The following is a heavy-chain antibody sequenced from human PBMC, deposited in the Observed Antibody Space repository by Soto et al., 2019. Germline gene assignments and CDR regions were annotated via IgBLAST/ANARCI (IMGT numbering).Heavy chain of an antibody. CDR2: IYYGGST. V-gene: IGHV4-30-4*01. Sequence: QVQLQESGPGLVKPSQTLSLTCTVSGCSISSGDYYWSWIRQLPGKVLEWIGYIYYGGSTYYNPSLKSRVTISVDTSKNQFSLKLTSVTAADTAVYYCARNLGYCSGRSCSILDFDYWGQGTLVTVSS. CDR3: ARNLGYCSGRSCSILDFDY. D-gene: IGHD2-15*01. J-gene: IGHJ4*02. CDR1: GCSISSGDYY.